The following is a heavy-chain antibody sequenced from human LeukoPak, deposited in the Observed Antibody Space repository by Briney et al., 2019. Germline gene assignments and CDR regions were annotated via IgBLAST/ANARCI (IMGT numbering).Heavy chain of an antibody. V-gene: IGHV3-48*01. CDR2: ISSSSSPI. Sequence: GGSLRLSCAASGFTISSYAMNWVRQAPGKGLEWVSYISSSSSPINYADSVKGRFTISRDNSKNTLYLQMNSLRAEDTAVYYCAKEGDFYDILTNYWGQGTLVTVSS. D-gene: IGHD3-9*01. J-gene: IGHJ4*02. CDR1: GFTISSYA. CDR3: AKEGDFYDILTNY.